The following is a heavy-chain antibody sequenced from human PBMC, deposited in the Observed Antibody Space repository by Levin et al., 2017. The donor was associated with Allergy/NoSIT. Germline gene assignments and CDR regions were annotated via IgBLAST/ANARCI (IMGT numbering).Heavy chain of an antibody. J-gene: IGHJ4*02. CDR2: ISNYGGTT. CDR3: ARVAVGDHFDY. Sequence: GGSLRLSCAASGFSFSGYAMHWIRQAPGKGLEYVSAISNYGGTTFYANSVKDRFTISRDNSMNTLYLQMGSLRVEDMAVYHCARVAVGDHFDYWGQGTLVTVSS. D-gene: IGHD2-21*01. CDR1: GFSFSGYA. V-gene: IGHV3-64*01.